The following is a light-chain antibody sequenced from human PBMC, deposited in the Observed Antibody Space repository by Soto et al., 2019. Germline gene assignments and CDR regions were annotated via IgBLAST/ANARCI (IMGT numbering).Light chain of an antibody. CDR3: QQYGSSPPT. J-gene: IGKJ1*01. CDR2: GAS. CDR1: QTISMY. Sequence: ENVLTQAPGTLSLSPGERTILSCGASQTISMYLAWYQQKPGQGPRLLIYGASSRATGTPDRFSGSGSGTDFTLTINRLEPEDFALYYCQQYGSSPPTFGQGTKGDI. V-gene: IGKV3-20*01.